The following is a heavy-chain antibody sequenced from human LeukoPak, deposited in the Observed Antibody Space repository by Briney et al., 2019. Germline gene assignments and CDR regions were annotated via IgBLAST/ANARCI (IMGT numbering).Heavy chain of an antibody. J-gene: IGHJ5*02. D-gene: IGHD6-13*01. CDR3: VRDPTAAASTDDWFDP. Sequence: ASVKVSCKASGYTFTSSGISWVRHAPGQGLEWMGWISAYNGDTNSAQKLQGRVSMTTDTSTNTAYMELRSLRSDDTAVYYCVRDPTAAASTDDWFDPWGQGTLVTVSS. CDR1: GYTFTSSG. V-gene: IGHV1-18*01. CDR2: ISAYNGDT.